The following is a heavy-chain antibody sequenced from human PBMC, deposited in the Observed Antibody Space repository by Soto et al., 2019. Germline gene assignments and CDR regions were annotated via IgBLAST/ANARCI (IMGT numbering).Heavy chain of an antibody. Sequence: GGSLRLPCAASGFTFSNYAMTWVLQAPGKGLEWVSTISGGGEDTYHADSVKGRFTISRDNSKNTLYLQMNNLRAEDTAVYYCAKDDASGSYSAYWGQGTLVTVSS. D-gene: IGHD3-10*01. CDR2: ISGGGEDT. CDR1: GFTFSNYA. CDR3: AKDDASGSYSAY. J-gene: IGHJ4*02. V-gene: IGHV3-23*01.